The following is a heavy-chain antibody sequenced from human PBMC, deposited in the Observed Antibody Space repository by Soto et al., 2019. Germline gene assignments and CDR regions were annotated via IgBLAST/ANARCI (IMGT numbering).Heavy chain of an antibody. D-gene: IGHD2-2*01. CDR1: GFTFSSYA. V-gene: IGHV3-23*01. J-gene: IGHJ6*02. Sequence: PGGSLRLSCAASGFTFSSYAMSWVRQAPGKGLEWVSAISGSGGSTYYADSVKGRFTISRDNSKNTLYLQMNSLRAEDTAVYYCAKARLYCSSTSCQRLYGMDVWGQGTTVTVSS. CDR3: AKARLYCSSTSCQRLYGMDV. CDR2: ISGSGGST.